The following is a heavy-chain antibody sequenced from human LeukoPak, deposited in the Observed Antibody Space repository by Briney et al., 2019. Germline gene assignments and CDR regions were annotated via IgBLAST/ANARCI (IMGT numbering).Heavy chain of an antibody. CDR1: GFTFSSYW. J-gene: IGHJ4*02. V-gene: IGHV3-30*03. CDR2: ISYHGSDQ. CDR3: ARRDCSSGSCYNDY. D-gene: IGHD2-2*02. Sequence: PGGSLRLSCAASGFTFSSYWMHWVRQAPGKGLEWVAVISYHGSDQYYADSVKGRFTISRDNSKSTLSLQMNSLRAEDTAVYYCARRDCSSGSCYNDYWGQGTLVTVSS.